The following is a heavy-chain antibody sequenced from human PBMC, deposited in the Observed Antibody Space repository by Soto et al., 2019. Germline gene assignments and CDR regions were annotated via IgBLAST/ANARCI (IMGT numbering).Heavy chain of an antibody. Sequence: QMQLVESGGGVVQPGRSLRLSCGASGFPFSVYGIHWVRQAPGKGLEWVAVIWSDGSNKYYGDSVKGRFTISRDNSKNTLYLQMNSLRAEDTAVYYCVRASGHFDLWGRGTLVTVSS. V-gene: IGHV3-33*01. J-gene: IGHJ2*01. CDR1: GFPFSVYG. CDR2: IWSDGSNK. CDR3: VRASGHFDL.